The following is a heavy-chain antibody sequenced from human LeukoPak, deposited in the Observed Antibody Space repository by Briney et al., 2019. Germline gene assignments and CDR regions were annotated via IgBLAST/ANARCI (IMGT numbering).Heavy chain of an antibody. J-gene: IGHJ6*03. V-gene: IGHV4-34*01. D-gene: IGHD6-19*01. CDR2: ISHSGTT. Sequence: SETLSLTCAVSGGSFYDYYWMWIRQSPGKGLEWIGEISHSGTTTYNPSLRSRLTISEDTSNNTFSLKMTSVTAADTAVYYCASSRGYSSGLWYYYMDVWGKGTTVTVSS. CDR3: ASSRGYSSGLWYYYMDV. CDR1: GGSFYDYY.